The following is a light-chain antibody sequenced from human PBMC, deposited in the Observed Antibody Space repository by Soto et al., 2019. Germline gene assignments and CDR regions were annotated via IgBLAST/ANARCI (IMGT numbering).Light chain of an antibody. CDR2: EVS. Sequence: QSALTQPPSVSGSPGQPVTISCTGTTSDVGSYNRVSWYQQPPGTAPKLRIYEVSNRPSGVPDRFSGSKSGNTASLTISGLQAEDEADYYCSSYTSSSTFVFGTGTKVTVL. CDR1: TSDVGSYNR. J-gene: IGLJ1*01. V-gene: IGLV2-18*02. CDR3: SSYTSSSTFV.